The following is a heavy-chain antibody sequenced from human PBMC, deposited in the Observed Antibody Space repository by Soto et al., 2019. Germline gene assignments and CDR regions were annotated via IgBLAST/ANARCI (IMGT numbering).Heavy chain of an antibody. CDR2: IKSKTNGETT. CDR3: VSEVSGAFHI. V-gene: IGHV3-15*02. J-gene: IGHJ3*02. Sequence: EVQLVESGGALVKPGESLRLSCAASGFSFSNAWLNWVCQAPGKGPEWVGLIKSKTNGETTDYTAPVKGRFTISRDDSKDTLYLQMNSLKVEDTALYYCVSEVSGAFHIWGQGTMVTVSS. D-gene: IGHD6-25*01. CDR1: GFSFSNAW.